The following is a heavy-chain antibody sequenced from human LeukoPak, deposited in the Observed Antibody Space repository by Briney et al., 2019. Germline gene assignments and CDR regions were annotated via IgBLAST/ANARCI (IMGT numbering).Heavy chain of an antibody. D-gene: IGHD3-10*01. Sequence: GASVKVSCKVSGYSLTELSMHWVRQAPGKGLEWMGGFDPEDGETIYAQKFQGRVTMTEDTSTDTAYMELSSLRSEDTAVYYCATDLGLGPIRWFGELLKDGMDVWGQGTTVTVSS. J-gene: IGHJ6*02. CDR2: FDPEDGET. CDR1: GYSLTELS. CDR3: ATDLGLGPIRWFGELLKDGMDV. V-gene: IGHV1-24*01.